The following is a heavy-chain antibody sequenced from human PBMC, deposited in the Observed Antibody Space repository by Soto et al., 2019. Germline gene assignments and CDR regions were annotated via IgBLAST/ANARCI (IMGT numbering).Heavy chain of an antibody. V-gene: IGHV4-61*01. CDR3: ARDHSFLREVAGRVDY. J-gene: IGHJ4*02. CDR2: IYYNGST. D-gene: IGHD6-19*01. CDR1: GGSVSSGSYY. Sequence: PTETLSLTCTVSGGSVSSGSYYWSWIRQPPGKGLEWIGYIYYNGSTNYNPSLKSRVTISVETSKNQFSLKLSSVTAADTAVYYCARDHSFLREVAGRVDYWGKGTRLTVS.